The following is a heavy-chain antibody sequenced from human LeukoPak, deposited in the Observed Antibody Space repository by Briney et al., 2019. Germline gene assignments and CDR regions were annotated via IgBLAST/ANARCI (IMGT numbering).Heavy chain of an antibody. CDR2: ISWDGGST. J-gene: IGHJ5*02. V-gene: IGHV3-43*02. CDR3: AKDMYVKTWANGYNWFDP. CDR1: GFSVSNND. Sequence: PGGSLRLSCAASGFSVSNNDMSWVRQAPGKGLEWVSLISWDGGSTYYADSVKGRFTISRDNSKNSLYLQMNSLRTEDTALYYCAKDMYVKTWANGYNWFDPWGQGTLVTVSS. D-gene: IGHD2-8*01.